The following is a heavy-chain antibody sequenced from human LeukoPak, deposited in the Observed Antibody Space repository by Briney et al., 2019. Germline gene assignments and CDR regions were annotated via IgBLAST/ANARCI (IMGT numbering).Heavy chain of an antibody. CDR2: VSGSGGST. V-gene: IGHV3-23*01. Sequence: GGSLRLSCAASGFTFSSYEMNWVRQAPGKGLEWVSAVSGSGGSTYYADSVKGRFTISRDNSKNTLYLQMNSLRAEDTAVYYCAKDLDSGLRFLEWFIWGQGTMVTVSS. CDR3: AKDLDSGLRFLEWFI. J-gene: IGHJ3*02. CDR1: GFTFSSYE. D-gene: IGHD3-3*01.